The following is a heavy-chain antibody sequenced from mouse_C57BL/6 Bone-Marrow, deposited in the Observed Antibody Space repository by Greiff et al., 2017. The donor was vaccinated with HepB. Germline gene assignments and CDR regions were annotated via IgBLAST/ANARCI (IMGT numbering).Heavy chain of an antibody. CDR2: IDPSDSYT. J-gene: IGHJ4*01. Sequence: QVQLQQPGAELVRPGTSVKLSCKASGYTFTSYWMHWVKQRPGQGLEWIGVIDPSDSYTKYNQKFKGKATLTVDTSSSTAYMQLSSLTSEDSAVYYCARRHYGSSYYAMDYWGQGTSVTVSS. D-gene: IGHD1-1*01. CDR3: ARRHYGSSYYAMDY. CDR1: GYTFTSYW. V-gene: IGHV1-59*01.